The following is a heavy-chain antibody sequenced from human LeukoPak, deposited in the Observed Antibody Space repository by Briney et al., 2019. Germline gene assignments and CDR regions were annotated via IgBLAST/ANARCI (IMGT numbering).Heavy chain of an antibody. V-gene: IGHV3-74*01. CDR2: INGDGSST. D-gene: IGHD5-18*01. J-gene: IGHJ4*02. CDR3: AKGGPYSYVPPDY. CDR1: GFTFEEYG. Sequence: GESLRLSCLGSGFTFEEYGFSWVRQAPGKGLVWVSHINGDGSSTNYADSVKGRFTISRDNAKNTLYLQMNSLSTEDTAVYYCAKGGPYSYVPPDYWGQGTLVIVSS.